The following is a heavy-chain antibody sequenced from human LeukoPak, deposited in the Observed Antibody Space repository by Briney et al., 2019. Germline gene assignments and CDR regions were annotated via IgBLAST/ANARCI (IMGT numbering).Heavy chain of an antibody. CDR2: ISGSGGST. CDR3: ARSYDSSGYYHLFDY. CDR1: GFTFSSYS. V-gene: IGHV3-23*01. Sequence: PGGSLRLSCAASGFTFSSYSMNWVRQAPGKGLEWVSAISGSGGSTYYADSVKGRFTISRDNSKNTLYLQMNSLRAEDTAVYYCARSYDSSGYYHLFDYWGQGTLVTVSS. J-gene: IGHJ4*02. D-gene: IGHD3-22*01.